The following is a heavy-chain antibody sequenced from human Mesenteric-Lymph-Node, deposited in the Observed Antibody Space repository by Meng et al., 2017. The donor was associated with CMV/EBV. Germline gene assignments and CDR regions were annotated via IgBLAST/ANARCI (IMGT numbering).Heavy chain of an antibody. Sequence: QVQLVQSGAEVKKPGSSVKVSCKASGGTFSSYTISWVRQAPGQGLEWMGRIIPILGIANYAQKFQGRVTITADKSMSTAYMELSSLRSEDTAVYCCAGGIAAAGSRWFDPWGQGTLVTVSS. J-gene: IGHJ5*02. V-gene: IGHV1-69*02. CDR3: AGGIAAAGSRWFDP. D-gene: IGHD6-13*01. CDR2: IIPILGIA. CDR1: GGTFSSYT.